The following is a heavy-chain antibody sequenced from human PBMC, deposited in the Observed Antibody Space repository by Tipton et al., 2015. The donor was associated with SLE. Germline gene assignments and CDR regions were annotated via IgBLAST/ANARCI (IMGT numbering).Heavy chain of an antibody. CDR3: ARQGIAVAHGDY. CDR2: IKQDGSET. CDR1: GFTFSSYW. J-gene: IGHJ4*02. D-gene: IGHD6-19*01. V-gene: IGHV3-7*01. Sequence: SLRLSCAASGFTFSSYWMSWVRWAPGKGLEWVANIKQDGSETYYVDSVKGRFTISRDNAKNSLYLQMNSLRAEDTAVYYCARQGIAVAHGDYWGQGTLVTVSS.